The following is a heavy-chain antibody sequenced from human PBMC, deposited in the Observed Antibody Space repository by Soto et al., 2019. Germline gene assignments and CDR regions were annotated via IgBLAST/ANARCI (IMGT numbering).Heavy chain of an antibody. CDR1: GFTFSSYS. D-gene: IGHD3-9*01. Sequence: PGGSLRLSCAASGFTFSSYSMNWVRQAPGKGLEWVSYISSSSSTIYYADSVKGRFTISRDNAKNSLYLQMNSLRAEDTAVYYCASWDYDILAGYYPFDYWGQGTLVTVSA. CDR2: ISSSSSTI. CDR3: ASWDYDILAGYYPFDY. J-gene: IGHJ4*02. V-gene: IGHV3-48*01.